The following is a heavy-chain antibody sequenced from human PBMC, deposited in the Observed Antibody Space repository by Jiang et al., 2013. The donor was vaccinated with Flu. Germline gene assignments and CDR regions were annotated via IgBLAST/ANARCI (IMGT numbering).Heavy chain of an antibody. J-gene: IGHJ3*02. CDR1: GFTFSSYS. CDR3: ARRGAQDLDSSGSFAFDY. V-gene: IGHV3-21*01. CDR2: ISSSSSYI. D-gene: IGHD3-22*01. Sequence: VQLLESGGGLVKPGGSLRLSCAASGFTFSSYSMNWVRQAPGKGLEWVSSISSSSSYIYYADSVKGRFTISRDNAKNSLYLQMNSLRAEDTAVYYCARRGAQDLDSSGSFAFDYLGPRDNGHRLF.